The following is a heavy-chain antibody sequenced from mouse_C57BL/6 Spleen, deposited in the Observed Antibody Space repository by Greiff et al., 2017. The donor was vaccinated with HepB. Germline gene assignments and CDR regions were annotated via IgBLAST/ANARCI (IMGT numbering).Heavy chain of an antibody. CDR3: ARGGNLDY. Sequence: VQLQQSGPELVKPGASVKISCKASGYSFTGYYMNWVKQSPEKSLEWIGEINPSTGGTTYNQKFKAKATLTVDKSSSTAYMQLKSLTSEDSAVYYCARGGNLDYWGQGTTLTVSS. CDR1: GYSFTGYY. D-gene: IGHD2-1*01. J-gene: IGHJ2*01. CDR2: INPSTGGT. V-gene: IGHV1-42*01.